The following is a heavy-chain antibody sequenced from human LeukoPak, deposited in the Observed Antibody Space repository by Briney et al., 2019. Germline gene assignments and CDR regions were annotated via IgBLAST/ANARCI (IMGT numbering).Heavy chain of an antibody. CDR3: ARGLRFLEWLSRSGYYYYGMDV. V-gene: IGHV1-8*01. J-gene: IGHJ6*02. CDR2: MNPNSGNT. Sequence: ASVKVSCMASGYTFTSYDINWVRQATGQGLEWMGWMNPNSGNTGYAQKFQGRVTMTRNTSISTAYMELSSLRSEDTAVYYCARGLRFLEWLSRSGYYYYGMDVWGQGTTVTVSS. CDR1: GYTFTSYD. D-gene: IGHD3-3*01.